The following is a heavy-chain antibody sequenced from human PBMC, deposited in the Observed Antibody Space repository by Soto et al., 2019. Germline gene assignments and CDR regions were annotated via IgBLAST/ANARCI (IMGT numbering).Heavy chain of an antibody. CDR3: SRRDWYSFDA. CDR2: IFPGDCDT. V-gene: IGHV5-51*01. J-gene: IGHJ4*02. D-gene: IGHD2-21*01. CDR1: GYTFSNYW. Sequence: GEALKTSCKASGYTFSNYWIGLGRQGPGKGLEWMGSIFPGDCDTRYSPSFQGQVTISADKSISTTYLRLNSLQTSEHALYFCSRRDWYSFDAWGQGTLVTVSS.